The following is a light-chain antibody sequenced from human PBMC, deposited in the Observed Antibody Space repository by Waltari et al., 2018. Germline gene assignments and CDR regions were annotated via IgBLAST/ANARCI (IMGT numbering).Light chain of an antibody. CDR3: QQYYSIPPA. Sequence: DIVMTQSPDSLAVSLGERATINCKSSQRVVYSSNNGNFLAGYQQKPVQPPKLRIYCASARTFGVPDRFSGRGSGTDFTLTISSLQAEDVAVYYCQQYYSIPPAFGQGTKLEIQ. J-gene: IGKJ2*01. CDR1: QRVVYSSNNGNF. V-gene: IGKV4-1*01. CDR2: CAS.